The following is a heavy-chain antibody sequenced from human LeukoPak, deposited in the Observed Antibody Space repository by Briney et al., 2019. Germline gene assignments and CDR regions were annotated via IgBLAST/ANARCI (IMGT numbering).Heavy chain of an antibody. CDR1: GGTFSSYA. J-gene: IGHJ4*02. CDR3: ATPQYSSSEDYYFYY. V-gene: IGHV1-69*13. CDR2: INPIFGTA. Sequence: GASVKLSCKASGGTFSSYAISWVRQAPGQGLEWMAGINPIFGTANYAQTFQGRVTITADESTSTAYMELSSLRSEDTAVYYCATPQYSSSEDYYFYYWCRGTLVTVAS. D-gene: IGHD6-13*01.